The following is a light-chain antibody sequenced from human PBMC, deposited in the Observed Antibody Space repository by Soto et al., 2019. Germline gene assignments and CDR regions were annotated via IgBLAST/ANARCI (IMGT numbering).Light chain of an antibody. Sequence: QSVLTQPPSVSGAPGQRVTISCTGSSSNNGAGYDVHWYQQLPGTAPKLLIYGNSNRPSGVPDRFSGSKSGTSASLAITGLQAEDEADYYCQSYDSSLSAYVLFGGGTKLTVL. CDR3: QSYDSSLSAYVL. V-gene: IGLV1-40*01. CDR2: GNS. J-gene: IGLJ2*01. CDR1: SSNNGAGYD.